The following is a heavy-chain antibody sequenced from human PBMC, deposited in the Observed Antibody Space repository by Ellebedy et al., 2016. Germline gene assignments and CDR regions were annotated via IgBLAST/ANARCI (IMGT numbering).Heavy chain of an antibody. D-gene: IGHD2/OR15-2a*01. CDR1: STLGLSW. CDR2: INEDGLEK. J-gene: IGHJ6*03. Sequence: GESLKISCAGGSTLGLSWMSWVRQAPGKGLEWLANINEDGLEKNYVHSVRGRFTIFRDNSEHLLSLQMNSLRVEDTCTYFCTRDTNNSFWADYSYSMAVWGKGTTVTVSS. CDR3: TRDTNNSFWADYSYSMAV. V-gene: IGHV3-7*01.